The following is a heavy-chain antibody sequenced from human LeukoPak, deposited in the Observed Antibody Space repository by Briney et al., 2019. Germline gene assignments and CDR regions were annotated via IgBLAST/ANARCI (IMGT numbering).Heavy chain of an antibody. J-gene: IGHJ4*02. CDR2: ISWNSGSI. V-gene: IGHV3-9*01. CDR1: GFTFDDYA. CDR3: AKSRAAAGATPYYFDY. D-gene: IGHD6-13*01. Sequence: GGSLRLSCAASGFTFDDYAMHWVRQAPGKGLEWVSGISWNSGSIGYADSVKGRFTISRDNAKNSLYLQMNSLRAEDTALYYCAKSRAAAGATPYYFDYWGQGTLVTVSS.